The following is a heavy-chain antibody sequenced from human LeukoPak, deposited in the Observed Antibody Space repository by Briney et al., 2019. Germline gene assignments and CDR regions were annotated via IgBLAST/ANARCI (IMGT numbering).Heavy chain of an antibody. J-gene: IGHJ4*02. D-gene: IGHD3-22*01. CDR3: ARRPRDSSFDY. V-gene: IGHV5-51*01. CDR1: GFTFTTYY. Sequence: GESMKISCKGSGFTFTTYYIGWVRQMPGKGLEWMGIIFPGDSDTRYSPSFEGQVTISADKSINTAYLQWNSLKSSDSAMYYCARRPRDSSFDYWGQGTLVTVSS. CDR2: IFPGDSDT.